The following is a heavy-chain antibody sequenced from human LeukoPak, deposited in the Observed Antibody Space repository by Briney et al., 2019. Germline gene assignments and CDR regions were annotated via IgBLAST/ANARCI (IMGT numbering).Heavy chain of an antibody. CDR1: GGSFSGYY. V-gene: IGHV4-34*01. CDR3: ARGNTGYSSSWYGVRYYYYYMDV. D-gene: IGHD6-13*01. Sequence: SETLSLTCAVYGGSFSGYYWSWIRQPPGKGLEWIGEINHSGSTNYNPSLKSRVTISVDTSKNQFSLKLSSVTAADTAVYYCARGNTGYSSSWYGVRYYYYYMDVWGKGTTVTVSS. J-gene: IGHJ6*03. CDR2: INHSGST.